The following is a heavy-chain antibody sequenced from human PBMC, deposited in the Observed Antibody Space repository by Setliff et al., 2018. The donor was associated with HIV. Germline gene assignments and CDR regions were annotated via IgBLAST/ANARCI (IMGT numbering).Heavy chain of an antibody. J-gene: IGHJ3*02. CDR2: INPYNGYT. Sequence: ASVKVSCKASGYIFTSFGINWVRQAPGQGLEWMGWINPYNGYTKSAQNLQDRVTLTTDTSTNTAYMELRSLRSDDTAVYYCASDVVVPAATPDDAFDIWGQGTMVTVSS. CDR3: ASDVVVPAATPDDAFDI. CDR1: GYIFTSFG. V-gene: IGHV1-18*01. D-gene: IGHD2-15*01.